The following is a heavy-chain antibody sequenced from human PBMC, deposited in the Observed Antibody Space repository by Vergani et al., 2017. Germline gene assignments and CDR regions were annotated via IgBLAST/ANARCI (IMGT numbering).Heavy chain of an antibody. J-gene: IGHJ4*02. V-gene: IGHV3-48*01. CDR1: GFTFSAYS. CDR3: VRDPDYSTFDS. CDR2: IGVSDNSI. D-gene: IGHD4-11*01. Sequence: DVRLVESGGGVVQPGGSLRLSCAASGFTFSAYSMNWVRQTPGKGLEWISYIGVSDNSIYYADSVMGRFAISRDNARNLLFLQMNSLRADDSALYFCVRDPDYSTFDSWGQETLVTVS.